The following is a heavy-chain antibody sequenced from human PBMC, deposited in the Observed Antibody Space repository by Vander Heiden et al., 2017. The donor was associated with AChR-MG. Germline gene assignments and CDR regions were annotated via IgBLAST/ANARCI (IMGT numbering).Heavy chain of an antibody. J-gene: IGHJ3*02. V-gene: IGHV4-34*01. CDR1: GGSFSGYY. D-gene: IGHD6-19*01. CDR3: ARRGIAVPRRAFDI. Sequence: QVQLQQWGAGLLKPSETLSLTCAVYGGSFSGYYWSWIRQPPGKGLEWIGEINHSGSTNYNPSLKSRVTISVDTSKNQFSLKLSSVTAADTAVYYCARRGIAVPRRAFDIWGQGTMVTVS. CDR2: INHSGST.